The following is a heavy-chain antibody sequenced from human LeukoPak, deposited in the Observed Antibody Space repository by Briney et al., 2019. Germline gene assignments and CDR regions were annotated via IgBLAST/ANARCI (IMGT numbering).Heavy chain of an antibody. D-gene: IGHD2-2*01. CDR2: IYPGDSDT. V-gene: IGHV5-51*01. J-gene: IGHJ3*02. Sequence: GESLKISCKGSGYSFTSYWIGWVRQMPGKGLEWMGIIYPGDSDTRYSPSFQGQVTISADKSISTAYLQWSSLKASDTAMYYCAREVYCSSTSCHDAFDIWGQGTMVTVSS. CDR3: AREVYCSSTSCHDAFDI. CDR1: GYSFTSYW.